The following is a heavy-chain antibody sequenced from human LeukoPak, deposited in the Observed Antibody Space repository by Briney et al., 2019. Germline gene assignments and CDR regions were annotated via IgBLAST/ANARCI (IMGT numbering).Heavy chain of an antibody. V-gene: IGHV4-59*01. Sequence: TSETLSLTCTVSGGSISSYYWGWIRQPPGKGLEWIGYIYYSGSTNYNPSLKSRVTISVDTSKNQFSLKLSSVTAADTAVYYCARGKRDYYGSGSYEAFDIWGQGTMVTVSS. D-gene: IGHD3-10*01. CDR2: IYYSGST. J-gene: IGHJ3*02. CDR3: ARGKRDYYGSGSYEAFDI. CDR1: GGSISSYY.